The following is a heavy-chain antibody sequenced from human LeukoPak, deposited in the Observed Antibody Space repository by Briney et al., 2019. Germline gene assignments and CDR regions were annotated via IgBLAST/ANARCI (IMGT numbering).Heavy chain of an antibody. D-gene: IGHD2-2*01. J-gene: IGHJ4*02. V-gene: IGHV4-34*01. CDR2: INHSGST. CDR1: GGSFSGYY. CDR3: ARGAYCSSTGCYDYFDY. Sequence: SETLSLTCAVYGGSFSGYYWSWLRQPPGKGLEWIGEINHSGSTNYNPSLKSRVTISVDTSKNQFSLKLSSVTAADTAVYYCARGAYCSSTGCYDYFDYWGQGTLVTVSS.